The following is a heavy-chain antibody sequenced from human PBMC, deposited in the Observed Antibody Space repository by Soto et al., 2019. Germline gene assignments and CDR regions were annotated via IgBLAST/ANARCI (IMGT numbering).Heavy chain of an antibody. CDR1: GGSISSGGYY. J-gene: IGHJ5*02. Sequence: QVQLQESGPGLVKPSQTLSLTCTVSGGSISSGGYYWSWIRQHPGKGLEWIGYIYYSGSTYYNPSLKSRVTISVDTSKNQFSLKLSSVTAADTAVYYCARDSYCSGGSCYSDGNWFDPWGQGTLVTVSS. D-gene: IGHD2-15*01. CDR2: IYYSGST. CDR3: ARDSYCSGGSCYSDGNWFDP. V-gene: IGHV4-31*03.